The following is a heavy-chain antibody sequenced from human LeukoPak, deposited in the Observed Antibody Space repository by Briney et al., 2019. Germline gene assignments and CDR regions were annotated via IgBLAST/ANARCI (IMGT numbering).Heavy chain of an antibody. J-gene: IGHJ6*03. CDR1: RFTFSSYA. V-gene: IGHV3-30*04. D-gene: IGHD3-3*01. CDR3: ERDYDFWSGYRNLYYYYYYMDV. CDR2: ISYDGSNK. Sequence: GGSLRLSCAASRFTFSSYAMHWVRQAPGKGLEWVAVISYDGSNKYYADSVKGRFTISRDNSKNTLYLQINSLRAEDTAVYYCERDYDFWSGYRNLYYYYYYMDVWGKGTTVTVSS.